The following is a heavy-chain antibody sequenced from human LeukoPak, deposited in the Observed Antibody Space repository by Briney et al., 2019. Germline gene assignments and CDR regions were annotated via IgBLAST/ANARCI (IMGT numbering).Heavy chain of an antibody. CDR1: GFTFSSYG. V-gene: IGHV3-30*02. D-gene: IGHD3-9*01. J-gene: IGHJ3*02. Sequence: GGSLRLSCAASGFTFSSYGMHWVRQAPGKGLEWVAFIRYDGSNKYYADSVKGRFTISRDNAKNSLYLQMNSLRAEDTAVYYCARDRDDILTGYTAFDIWGQGTMVTVSS. CDR3: ARDRDDILTGYTAFDI. CDR2: IRYDGSNK.